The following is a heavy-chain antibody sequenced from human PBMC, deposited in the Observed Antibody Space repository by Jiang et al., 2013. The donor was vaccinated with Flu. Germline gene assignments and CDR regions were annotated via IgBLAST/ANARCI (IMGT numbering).Heavy chain of an antibody. CDR3: AQDRSGYNWFDP. Sequence: PGLVKPSETLSLTCTVSGGSISTYYWTWIRQPPGKGLEWIGYIYNSGSTNYNPSLKSRVAMSVDTSKNQFSLKLTSVTAADTAVYYCAQDRSGYNWFDPWGQGTLVTVSS. D-gene: IGHD3-22*01. CDR1: GGSISTYY. J-gene: IGHJ5*02. V-gene: IGHV4-59*12. CDR2: IYNSGST.